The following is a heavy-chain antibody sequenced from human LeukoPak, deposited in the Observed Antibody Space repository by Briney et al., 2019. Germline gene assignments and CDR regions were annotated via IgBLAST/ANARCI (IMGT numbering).Heavy chain of an antibody. CDR1: GGTFSSYA. V-gene: IGHV1-24*01. D-gene: IGHD5-18*01. CDR2: FDVIDAKT. CDR3: AAGRPYSLLDY. J-gene: IGHJ4*02. Sequence: ASVKVSCKASGGTFSSYAISWVRQAPGQGLEWMGGFDVIDAKTFYAQKFQGRVTMTEDSSTDTAYMELSSLRSDDTAFYYCAAGRPYSLLDYWGQGTPLTVSS.